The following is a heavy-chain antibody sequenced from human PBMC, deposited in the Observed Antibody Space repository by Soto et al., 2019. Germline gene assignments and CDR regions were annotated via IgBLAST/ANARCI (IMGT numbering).Heavy chain of an antibody. D-gene: IGHD1-26*01. CDR1: GYTFTSYG. Sequence: QVQLVQSGAEVKKPGASVKVSCKASGYTFTSYGISWVRQAPGQGLEWMGWISAYNGNTNYAQKLQVRVTMTTDTSTSTAYLELRSLSADYISVYYSTRDGGYSGSYWGQGPLVTVSS. CDR3: TRDGGYSGSY. J-gene: IGHJ4*02. CDR2: ISAYNGNT. V-gene: IGHV1-18*03.